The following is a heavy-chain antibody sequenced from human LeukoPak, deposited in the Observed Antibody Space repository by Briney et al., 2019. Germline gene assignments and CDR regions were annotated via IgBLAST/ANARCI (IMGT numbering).Heavy chain of an antibody. J-gene: IGHJ4*02. D-gene: IGHD3-16*01. Sequence: AASVKVSCKASGGTFSSYAISWVRQAPGQGLEWMGRIIPILGIANYAQKFQGRVTITADKSTSTAYMELSSLRCEDTAVYYCAGGAQRGSYFDYWGQGTLVTVSS. CDR1: GGTFSSYA. V-gene: IGHV1-69*04. CDR3: AGGAQRGSYFDY. CDR2: IIPILGIA.